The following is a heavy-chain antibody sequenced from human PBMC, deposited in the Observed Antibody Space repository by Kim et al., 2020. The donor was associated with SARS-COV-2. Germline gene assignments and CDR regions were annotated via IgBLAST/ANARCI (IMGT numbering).Heavy chain of an antibody. CDR1: GFTFSNAW. V-gene: IGHV3-15*01. J-gene: IGHJ4*02. CDR2: IKSKTDGGTT. Sequence: GGSLRLSCAASGFTFSNAWMSWVRQAPGKGLEWVGRIKSKTDGGTTDYAAPVKGRFTISRDDSKNTLYLQMNSLKTEDTAVYYCTTYLQYRRITMVRGVNEWGQVTLVTVSS. D-gene: IGHD3-10*01. CDR3: TTYLQYRRITMVRGVNE.